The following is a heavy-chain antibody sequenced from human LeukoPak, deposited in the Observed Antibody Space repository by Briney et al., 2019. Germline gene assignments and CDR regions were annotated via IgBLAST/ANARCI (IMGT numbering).Heavy chain of an antibody. Sequence: SETLSLTCTVSGVSINSYYWSWIRQPPGKGLEWIAYIYYSGSTNYNPSLTRRVTISIDTSENQFSLNLISVTAADTAVYYCARGIISAAMSFDPWGQGTLVTVSS. V-gene: IGHV4-59*01. CDR3: ARGIISAAMSFDP. CDR2: IYYSGST. J-gene: IGHJ5*02. CDR1: GVSINSYY. D-gene: IGHD2-2*01.